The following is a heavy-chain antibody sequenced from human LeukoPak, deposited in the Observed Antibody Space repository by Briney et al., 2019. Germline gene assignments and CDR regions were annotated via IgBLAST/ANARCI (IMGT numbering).Heavy chain of an antibody. CDR2: INPNSGGT. Sequence: ASVKVSCKASGYTFTGYYMHWVRQAPGQGLEWMGWINPNSGGTNYAQKFQGRVTMTRDTSISTAYMELSRLRSDDTAVYYCARAPIGRFGELAYYYYMDVWGKGTTVTISS. CDR1: GYTFTGYY. V-gene: IGHV1-2*02. J-gene: IGHJ6*03. CDR3: ARAPIGRFGELAYYYYMDV. D-gene: IGHD3-10*01.